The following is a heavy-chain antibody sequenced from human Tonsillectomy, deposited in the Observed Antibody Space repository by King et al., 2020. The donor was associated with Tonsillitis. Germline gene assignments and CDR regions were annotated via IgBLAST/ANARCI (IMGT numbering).Heavy chain of an antibody. CDR2: INPNSGGT. J-gene: IGHJ5*02. CDR3: ARGLRAITGTTIGDWFDP. D-gene: IGHD1-7*01. V-gene: IGHV1-2*02. CDR1: GYTFTGYY. Sequence: QLVQSGAEVKKPGASVKVSCKASGYTFTGYYMHWVRQAPGQGLEWMGWINPNSGGTNYAQKFQGRVTMTRDTSISTAYMELSRLRSDDTAVYYCARGLRAITGTTIGDWFDPWGQGTLVTVSS.